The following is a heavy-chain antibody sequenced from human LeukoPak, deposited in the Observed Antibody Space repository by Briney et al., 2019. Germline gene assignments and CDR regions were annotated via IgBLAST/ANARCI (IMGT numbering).Heavy chain of an antibody. J-gene: IGHJ4*02. D-gene: IGHD3-10*01. CDR3: ARDPGYGLGVDYRDY. CDR1: GFTVSGNY. Sequence: RGGSLRLSCAAAGFTVSGNYMSWVRQAPGKGLEWLSVIHRGGNTYYADSVKGRFTISRDSSKNTVFLQMDSLRAEDTAVYYCARDPGYGLGVDYRDYWGQGTLVTVSS. V-gene: IGHV3-66*01. CDR2: IHRGGNT.